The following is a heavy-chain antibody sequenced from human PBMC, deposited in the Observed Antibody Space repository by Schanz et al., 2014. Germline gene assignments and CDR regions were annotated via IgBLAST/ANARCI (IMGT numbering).Heavy chain of an antibody. CDR2: IWSDGSGK. CDR3: ARAGRGYAYPLNSYPMDV. D-gene: IGHD3-16*01. V-gene: IGHV3-33*01. Sequence: QVQLVESGGGVVQPGRSLRLSCAASGFTFSNYGMHWVRQAPGKGLEWVAVIWSDGSGKYYADSVKGRFTISRDSPKNTLYLQMNSLRAEDTALYYCARAGRGYAYPLNSYPMDVWGQGTTVIVSS. J-gene: IGHJ6*02. CDR1: GFTFSNYG.